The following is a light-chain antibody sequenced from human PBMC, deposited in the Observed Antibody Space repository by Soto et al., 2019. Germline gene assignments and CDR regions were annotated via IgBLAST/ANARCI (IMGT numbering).Light chain of an antibody. J-gene: IGKJ5*01. V-gene: IGKV3-20*01. CDR2: GAS. CDR1: QTVSSSH. Sequence: EVVLTQSPGTLSLSPGERATLSCRASQTVSSSHLIWYQQKPGQAPTLLIYGASSRATGIPDRFSGSASGTDFTLTISKLEPEDFAVHYCQHYGSSPPITFGQGTRLEIK. CDR3: QHYGSSPPIT.